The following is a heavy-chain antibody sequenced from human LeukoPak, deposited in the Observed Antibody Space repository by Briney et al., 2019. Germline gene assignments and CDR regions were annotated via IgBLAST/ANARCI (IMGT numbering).Heavy chain of an antibody. V-gene: IGHV1-3*01. J-gene: IGHJ4*02. CDR3: ARVQARYSSSWYYFDY. D-gene: IGHD6-13*01. CDR2: ISAGNGNT. CDR1: GYTFTSYA. Sequence: ASVKVSCKASGYTFTSYAMHWVRQAPGQRLEWMGWISAGNGNTKYLQKFQGRVTITRDTSASTAYMELSSLRSEDTAVYYCARVQARYSSSWYYFDYWGQGALVTVSS.